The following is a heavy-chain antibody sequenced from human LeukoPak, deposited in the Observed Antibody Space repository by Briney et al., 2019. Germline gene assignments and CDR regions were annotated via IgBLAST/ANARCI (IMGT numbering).Heavy chain of an antibody. J-gene: IGHJ3*02. CDR2: IYYSGST. CDR3: ARERGGGIWVSRFDAFDI. V-gene: IGHV4-59*01. CDR1: GGSISSYY. D-gene: IGHD3-16*01. Sequence: PSETLSLTCTVSGGSISSYYWSWIRQPPGKGLEWIGYIYYSGSTNYNPSLKSRVTISVDTSKNQFSLKLSSVTAAATAVYYCARERGGGIWVSRFDAFDIWGQGTMVTVSS.